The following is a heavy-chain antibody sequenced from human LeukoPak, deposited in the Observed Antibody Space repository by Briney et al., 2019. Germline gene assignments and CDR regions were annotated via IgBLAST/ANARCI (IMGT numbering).Heavy chain of an antibody. D-gene: IGHD6-13*01. CDR1: GFTFSSYE. V-gene: IGHV3-48*03. J-gene: IGHJ4*02. Sequence: PGGSLRLSCAASGFTFSSYEMDWVRQAPGKGLEWISYISSSGRTKYYADSVKGRFTISRDNAKNSLYLQMNSLRAEDTAVYYCARVGVFSSSWLLYWGQGTLVTVSS. CDR2: ISSSGRTK. CDR3: ARVGVFSSSWLLY.